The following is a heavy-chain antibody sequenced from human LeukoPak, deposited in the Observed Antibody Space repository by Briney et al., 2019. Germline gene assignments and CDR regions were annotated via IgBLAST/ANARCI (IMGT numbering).Heavy chain of an antibody. J-gene: IGHJ4*02. V-gene: IGHV4-39*07. CDR3: ARTGYSSSWPLFDY. CDR2: IYYSGST. CDR1: GGSISSSSYY. D-gene: IGHD6-13*01. Sequence: SETLSLTCTVSGGSISSSSYYWGWIRQPPGKGLEWIGSIYYSGSTYYNPSLKSRVTISVDTSKNQFSLKLSSVTAADTAVYYCARTGYSSSWPLFDYWGQGTLVTVSS.